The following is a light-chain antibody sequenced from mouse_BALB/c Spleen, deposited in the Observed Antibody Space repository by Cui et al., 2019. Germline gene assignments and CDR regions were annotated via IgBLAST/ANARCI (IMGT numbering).Light chain of an antibody. CDR1: ENIYSN. CDR2: AAT. V-gene: IGKV12-46*01. CDR3: QHFWGTPT. J-gene: IGKJ1*01. Sequence: DIQMTQSPASLSVSVGETVTITCRASENIYSNLAWYQQKQGESPQLLVYAATNLADGVPSRFSGSGSGTQYSLKINSLQSEDFGSYYCQHFWGTPTFGGGTKLEIK.